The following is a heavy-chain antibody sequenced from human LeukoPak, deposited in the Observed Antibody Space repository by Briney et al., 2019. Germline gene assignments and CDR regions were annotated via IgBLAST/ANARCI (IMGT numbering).Heavy chain of an antibody. CDR2: ISSSSSSYI. Sequence: PGGSLRLSCAASGFTFSTSSMNWVRQAPGKGLEWVSSISSSSSSYIYYADSVKGRFNIFRDNAKNSLYLQMDSLRAEDTAVYYCARAHDYGGKGYIDYWGQGTLVTVSS. D-gene: IGHD4-23*01. V-gene: IGHV3-21*01. CDR3: ARAHDYGGKGYIDY. CDR1: GFTFSTSS. J-gene: IGHJ4*02.